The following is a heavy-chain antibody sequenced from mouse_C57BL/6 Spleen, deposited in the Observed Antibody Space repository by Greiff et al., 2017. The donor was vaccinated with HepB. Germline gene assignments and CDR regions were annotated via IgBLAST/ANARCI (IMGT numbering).Heavy chain of an antibody. V-gene: IGHV2-6*01. CDR3: ASRQHETPFAY. CDR2: IWGVGST. CDR1: GFSLTSYG. Sequence: LQESGPGLVAPSQSLSITCTVSGFSLTSYGVDWVRQSPGKGLEWLGVIWGVGSTNYNSALKSRLSISKDNSKSQVFLKMNSLQTDDTAMYYCASRQHETPFAYWGQGTLVTVSA. J-gene: IGHJ3*01.